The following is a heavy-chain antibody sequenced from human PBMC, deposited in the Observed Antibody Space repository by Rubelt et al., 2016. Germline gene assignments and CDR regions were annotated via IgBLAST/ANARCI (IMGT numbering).Heavy chain of an antibody. V-gene: IGHV4-39*07. Sequence: PSLKSRVTISVDTSKNQFSLKLSSVTAADTAVYYCATSHDLWSPHHAFDIWGQGTMVTVSS. D-gene: IGHD3-3*01. J-gene: IGHJ3*02. CDR3: ATSHDLWSPHHAFDI.